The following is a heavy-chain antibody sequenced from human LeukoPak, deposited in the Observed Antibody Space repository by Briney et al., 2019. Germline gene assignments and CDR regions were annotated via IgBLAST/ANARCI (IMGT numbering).Heavy chain of an antibody. CDR1: GDPISSYY. CDR3: AREGYSSGYQRGYFDL. V-gene: IGHV4-4*07. Sequence: SETLSLTCTVFGDPISSYYWSWIRQPAGKGLEWIGRIYASGNTNYNPSLKSRVTMFIDTSKNQFSLDLSSVTAADTAVYYCAREGYSSGYQRGYFDLWGRGTLVTVSS. D-gene: IGHD6-19*01. CDR2: IYASGNT. J-gene: IGHJ2*01.